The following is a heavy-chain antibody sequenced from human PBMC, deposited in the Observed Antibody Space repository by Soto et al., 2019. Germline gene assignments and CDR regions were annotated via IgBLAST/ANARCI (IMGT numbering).Heavy chain of an antibody. V-gene: IGHV1-69*02. D-gene: IGHD6-6*01. J-gene: IGHJ4*02. Sequence: QVQLVQSRAEVKKPGSSVKVSCKASGGTFSSYTISWVRQAPGQGLEWMGRIIPILGIANYAQKFQGRVTITADKSTSTAYMELSSLRSEDTAVYYCARGREAARHFDYWGQGTLVTVSS. CDR3: ARGREAARHFDY. CDR1: GGTFSSYT. CDR2: IIPILGIA.